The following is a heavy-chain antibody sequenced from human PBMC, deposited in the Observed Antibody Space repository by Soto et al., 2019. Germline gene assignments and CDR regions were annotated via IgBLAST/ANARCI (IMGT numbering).Heavy chain of an antibody. V-gene: IGHV1-46*01. CDR1: GYTFTSYD. CDR3: ARDAQIGHGYSAYHTY. Sequence: ASVKVSCKASGYTFTSYDIHWVRHAPGRGLEWVGLINPSGASTTYAQKFQGRVTMTRDTSTSTVYMELNSLRSEDTAVYFCARDAQIGHGYSAYHTYWGQGTLVTVSS. J-gene: IGHJ4*02. D-gene: IGHD5-12*01. CDR2: INPSGAST.